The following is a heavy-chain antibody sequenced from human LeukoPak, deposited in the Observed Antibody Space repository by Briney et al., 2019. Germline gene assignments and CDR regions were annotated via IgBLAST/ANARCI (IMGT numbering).Heavy chain of an antibody. V-gene: IGHV1-8*01. D-gene: IGHD2/OR15-2a*01. J-gene: IGHJ6*03. CDR3: ARGCPTSMLEDYYYYMDV. Sequence: ASVKVSCKASGYTFTSYDINWVRQATGQGLEWMGWMNPNSGNTGYAQKFQGRVTMTRNTSISTAYMELSSLRSEGTAVYYCARGCPTSMLEDYYYYMDVWGKGTTVTVSS. CDR2: MNPNSGNT. CDR1: GYTFTSYD.